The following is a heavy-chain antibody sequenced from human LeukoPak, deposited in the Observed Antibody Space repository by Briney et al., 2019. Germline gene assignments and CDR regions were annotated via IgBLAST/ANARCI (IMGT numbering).Heavy chain of an antibody. Sequence: PGGSLRLSCAASGFTFSSYSMNWVRQAPGKGLEYVSAISSNGGSTYYANSVKGRFTISRDNSKNTLYLQMGSLRAEDMAVYYCARVRPYYYDSSGYYDYWGQGTLVTVSS. CDR3: ARVRPYYYDSSGYYDY. V-gene: IGHV3-64*01. CDR1: GFTFSSYS. CDR2: ISSNGGST. J-gene: IGHJ4*02. D-gene: IGHD3-22*01.